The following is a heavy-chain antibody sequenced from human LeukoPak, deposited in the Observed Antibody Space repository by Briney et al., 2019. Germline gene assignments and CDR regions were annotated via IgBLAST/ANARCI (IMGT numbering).Heavy chain of an antibody. V-gene: IGHV3-74*01. CDR3: ARDFSGAIDY. Sequence: GGSLRLSCAASGFTFSKNLMHWVRQGTGKGLVWVSHINSDGNTIRYADSVKGRFTISRDNAKNTLYLQMNSLRAEDTAVYFCARDFSGAIDYWGRGTQVTVSS. D-gene: IGHD3-10*01. J-gene: IGHJ4*02. CDR1: GFTFSKNL. CDR2: INSDGNTI.